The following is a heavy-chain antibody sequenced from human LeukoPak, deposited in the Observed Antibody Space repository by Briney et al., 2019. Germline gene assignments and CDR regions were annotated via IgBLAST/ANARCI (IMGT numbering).Heavy chain of an antibody. Sequence: GGSLRLSCAASGFTFSSYWMSWVRQAPGKGLEWVANIRKDGSEKYYVGSVKGRFTLPRDTAKNSLYLHMNSLRAEDTAVYYCARDQGSFDYWGQGTLVTVSS. V-gene: IGHV3-7*01. CDR3: ARDQGSFDY. D-gene: IGHD2-15*01. CDR1: GFTFSSYW. CDR2: IRKDGSEK. J-gene: IGHJ4*02.